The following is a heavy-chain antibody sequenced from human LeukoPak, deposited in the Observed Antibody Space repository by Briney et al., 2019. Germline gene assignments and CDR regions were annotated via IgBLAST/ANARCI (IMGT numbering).Heavy chain of an antibody. Sequence: GGSLRLSCAASGFTFSSYTMNWVRQAPGRGLEYVSSISSDGDSTYYADSVKGRFTISRDNSKNTLYLQTSSLRAEDTAVYYCVKRTTDYYYYDYWGRGTLVTVSS. CDR3: VKRTTDYYYYDY. CDR2: ISSDGDST. D-gene: IGHD3-9*01. V-gene: IGHV3-64D*06. J-gene: IGHJ4*02. CDR1: GFTFSSYT.